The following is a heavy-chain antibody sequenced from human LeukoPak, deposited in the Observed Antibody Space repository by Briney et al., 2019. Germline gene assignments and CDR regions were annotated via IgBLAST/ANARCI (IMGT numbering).Heavy chain of an antibody. D-gene: IGHD1-26*01. CDR2: ICYDGSNK. J-gene: IGHJ4*02. Sequence: PGGSLRLSCAASGFTFSSYGMHWVRQAPGKGLEWVAVICYDGSNKYYADSVKGRFTISRDNSKNTLYLQMNSLRAEDTAVYYCARDQVGVGATKPDYWGQGTLVTVSS. CDR3: ARDQVGVGATKPDY. V-gene: IGHV3-33*01. CDR1: GFTFSSYG.